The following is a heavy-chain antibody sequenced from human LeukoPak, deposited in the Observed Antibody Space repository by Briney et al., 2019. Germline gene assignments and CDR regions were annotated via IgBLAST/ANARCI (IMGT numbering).Heavy chain of an antibody. V-gene: IGHV4-30-2*01. D-gene: IGHD1-26*01. CDR3: AKDSVSGGSYSYYYYYMDV. Sequence: SETLSLTCTVSGGSISSGVYYWSWIRQPPGKGLEWIGYIYRGGNTYYNPSLKSRVSMSIDWSENHFSLKLSSVTAADTAVYYCAKDSVSGGSYSYYYYYMDVWGKGTTVTVSS. CDR1: GGSISSGVYY. CDR2: IYRGGNT. J-gene: IGHJ6*03.